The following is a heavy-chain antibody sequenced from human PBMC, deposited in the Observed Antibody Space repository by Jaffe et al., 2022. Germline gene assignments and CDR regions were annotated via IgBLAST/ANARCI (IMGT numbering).Heavy chain of an antibody. Sequence: EVQLVESGGGLVQPGGSLRLSCAASGFTFSSYWMHWVRQAPGKGLVWVSRINSDGSSTSYADSVKGRFTISRDNAKNTLYLQMNSLRAEDTAVYYCARGGPYDFWSGYSHDAFDIWGQGTMVTVSS. CDR1: GFTFSSYW. D-gene: IGHD3-3*01. CDR3: ARGGPYDFWSGYSHDAFDI. J-gene: IGHJ3*02. CDR2: INSDGSST. V-gene: IGHV3-74*01.